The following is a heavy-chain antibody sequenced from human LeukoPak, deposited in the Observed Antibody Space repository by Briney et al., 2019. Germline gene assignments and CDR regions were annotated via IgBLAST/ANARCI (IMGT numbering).Heavy chain of an antibody. CDR1: GYSISSGFY. CDR3: ARENLFDSTAYLD. Sequence: SESLSLTCTVSGYSISSGFYWCWSRQPPGKGLERIGSMFYNGTTKYNPSLKSRVTITLDTSENQFSRKVSGLTPGDTALYYGARENLFDSTAYLDWGQGTLVIVSS. CDR2: MFYNGTT. V-gene: IGHV4-38-2*02. D-gene: IGHD3-22*01. J-gene: IGHJ4*02.